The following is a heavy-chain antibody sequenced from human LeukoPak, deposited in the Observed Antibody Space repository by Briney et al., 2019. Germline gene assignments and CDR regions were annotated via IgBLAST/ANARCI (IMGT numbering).Heavy chain of an antibody. D-gene: IGHD2-2*01. Sequence: SETLSLTCTVSGGSISSYYWSWIRQPPGKGLEWIGYIYYSGSTNYNPSLKSRVTISVDTSKNQFSLKLSSVTAADTAVYYCARDRDVVVPAARALYYYHGIDVWGQGTTVTVSS. J-gene: IGHJ6*02. CDR3: ARDRDVVVPAARALYYYHGIDV. CDR2: IYYSGST. V-gene: IGHV4-59*12. CDR1: GGSISSYY.